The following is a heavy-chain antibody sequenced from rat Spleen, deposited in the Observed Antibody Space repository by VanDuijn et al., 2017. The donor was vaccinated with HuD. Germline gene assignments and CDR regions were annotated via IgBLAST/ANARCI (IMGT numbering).Heavy chain of an antibody. CDR2: INGAGST. CDR1: GYSIASSYR. V-gene: IGHV3-3*01. J-gene: IGHJ2*01. Sequence: EVPLQESGPGLVKPSQSLSLTCSVTGYSIASSYRWTWIRKFPGSRLAWMGYINGAGSTNYTPSPKSRISITRKTSKNQCFLQVKSVTTEDTATYYGAGGGYWGQGVMVTVSS. CDR3: AGGGY.